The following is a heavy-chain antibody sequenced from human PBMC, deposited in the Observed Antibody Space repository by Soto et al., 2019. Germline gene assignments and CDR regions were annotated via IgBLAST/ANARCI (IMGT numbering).Heavy chain of an antibody. CDR2: IIPILGIT. Sequence: QVQLVQSGAEVKKPGSSVKVSCKASGGTFSSYTISWVRQAPGQGLEWMGRIIPILGITNYPQKFQGRVTNTADKSTNTAYMALSSLRSEDTAVYYCAREDRSLGELSLQNYDGMDVWGQGTTVTVSS. CDR1: GGTFSSYT. D-gene: IGHD3-16*02. J-gene: IGHJ6*02. V-gene: IGHV1-69*08. CDR3: AREDRSLGELSLQNYDGMDV.